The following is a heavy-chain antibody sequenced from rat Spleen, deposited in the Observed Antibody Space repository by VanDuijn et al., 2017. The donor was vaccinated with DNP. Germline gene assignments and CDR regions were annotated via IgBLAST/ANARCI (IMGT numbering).Heavy chain of an antibody. CDR1: GFTFSAYY. CDR2: ISPSGGST. J-gene: IGHJ3*01. CDR3: TTGLNWFGY. Sequence: EVQLVESGGGLVQPGRSLKLSCAASGFTFSAYYMAWVRQGPTKGLEWVASISPSGGSTDYRESVKGRFTISRDNAKSSLYLQMDSLRSEDTATYYCTTGLNWFGYWGQGTLVTVSS. V-gene: IGHV5-20*01.